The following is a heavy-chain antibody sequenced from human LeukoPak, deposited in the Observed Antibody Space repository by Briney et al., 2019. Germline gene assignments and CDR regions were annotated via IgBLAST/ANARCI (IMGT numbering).Heavy chain of an antibody. V-gene: IGHV3-30*02. CDR2: IRYDGSNK. Sequence: GGSLRLSCAASGFTFSSYGMHWVRQAPGKGLEWVAFIRYDGSNKYYADSVKGRFTISRDNSKNTLYLQMNSLRAEDTAVYYCAKGVTIFGVVIPYYFDYWGQGTLVTVSS. CDR3: AKGVTIFGVVIPYYFDY. J-gene: IGHJ4*02. D-gene: IGHD3-3*01. CDR1: GFTFSSYG.